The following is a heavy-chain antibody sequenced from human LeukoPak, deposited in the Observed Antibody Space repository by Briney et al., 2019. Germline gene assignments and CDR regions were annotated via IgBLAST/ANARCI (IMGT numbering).Heavy chain of an antibody. CDR1: GYPFTTYG. D-gene: IGHD3-10*01. Sequence: ASVKVSCKASGYPFTTYGIHWVRQAPGQGLEWMGWVSPCSGNTNYAQKFQGRVTMTTDTSTSTVYMELRSLRSDDTSLYYCARDRAISGFGELSPFDYWGQGSLVTVSS. V-gene: IGHV1-18*04. CDR3: ARDRAISGFGELSPFDY. CDR2: VSPCSGNT. J-gene: IGHJ4*02.